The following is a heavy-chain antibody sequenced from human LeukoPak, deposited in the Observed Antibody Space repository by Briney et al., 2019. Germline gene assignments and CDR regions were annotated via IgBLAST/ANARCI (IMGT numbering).Heavy chain of an antibody. CDR2: IYHSGST. J-gene: IGHJ4*02. V-gene: IGHV4-30-2*01. CDR1: GGSISSGGYS. D-gene: IGHD3-10*01. CDR3: ARAEVRGVPYYFDY. Sequence: PSQTPSLTCAVSGGSISSGGYSWSWIRQPPGKGLEWIGYIYHSGSTYYNPSLKSRVTISVDRSKNQFSLKLSSVTAADTAVYYCARAEVRGVPYYFDYWGQGTLVTVSS.